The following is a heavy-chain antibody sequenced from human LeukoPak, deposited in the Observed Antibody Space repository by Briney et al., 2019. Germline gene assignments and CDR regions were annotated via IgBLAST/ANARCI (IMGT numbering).Heavy chain of an antibody. Sequence: PSETLSLTCTVSGGSISSYYWSWIRQSPGKGLGWIGEINDSGTTNYNPSLKSRVTISEDTSKNQFSLKLNSVTAADMAVYYCARIYGDYIVYWGQGTRVTVSP. J-gene: IGHJ4*02. V-gene: IGHV4-34*01. D-gene: IGHD4-17*01. CDR2: INDSGTT. CDR3: ARIYGDYIVY. CDR1: GGSISSYY.